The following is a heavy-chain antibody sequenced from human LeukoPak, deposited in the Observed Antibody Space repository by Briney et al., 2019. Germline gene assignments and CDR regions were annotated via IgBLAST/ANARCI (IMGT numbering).Heavy chain of an antibody. V-gene: IGHV4-38-2*01. D-gene: IGHD2-2*02. CDR3: ARQPPVYCSSTSCYMTKERYYYYYMDV. Sequence: PSETLSLTCAVSGYSISSGYYWGWIRQPPGKGLEWIGSIYHSGSTYYNPSLKSRVTISVDKSKNQFSLKLSSVTAADTAVYYCARQPPVYCSSTSCYMTKERYYYYYMDVWGKGTTVTVSS. CDR2: IYHSGST. J-gene: IGHJ6*03. CDR1: GYSISSGYY.